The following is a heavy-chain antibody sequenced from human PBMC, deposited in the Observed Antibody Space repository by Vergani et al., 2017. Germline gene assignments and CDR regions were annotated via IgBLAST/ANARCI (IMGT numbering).Heavy chain of an antibody. CDR2: ISYDGSKK. J-gene: IGHJ4*02. D-gene: IGHD5-12*01. V-gene: IGHV3-30*04. Sequence: QVQLVESGGGVVQPGRSLRLSCAASGFTFSSYAMHWVRQAPGKGLEWVAVISYDGSKKYYADSVKGRFTISRDNSKNTLYLQMNSLRAEDTAVYYCARSLIVATVTFHYFDYWGRGTLGTVSS. CDR1: GFTFSSYA. CDR3: ARSLIVATVTFHYFDY.